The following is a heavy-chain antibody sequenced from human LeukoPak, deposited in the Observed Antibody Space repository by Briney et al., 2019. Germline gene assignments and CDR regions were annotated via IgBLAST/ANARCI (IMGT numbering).Heavy chain of an antibody. V-gene: IGHV3-7*01. J-gene: IGHJ6*03. Sequence: GGSLRLSCAASGFTFSSYWMSWVRQAPGKGLEWVANIKQDGSEKYYVDSVKGRFTISRDNAKNSLYLQMNSLRAEDTAVYYCARSGAAAGTGYYYYYMDVWGKGTTVTVSS. CDR3: ARSGAAAGTGYYYYYMDV. D-gene: IGHD6-13*01. CDR2: IKQDGSEK. CDR1: GFTFSSYW.